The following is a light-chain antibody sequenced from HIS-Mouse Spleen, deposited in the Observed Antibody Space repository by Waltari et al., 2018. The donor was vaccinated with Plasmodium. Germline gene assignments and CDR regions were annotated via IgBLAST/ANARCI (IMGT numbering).Light chain of an antibody. CDR2: EDR. J-gene: IGLJ3*02. CDR3: YSTDSSGNHRV. CDR1: ALPKKY. Sequence: SYELTQPPSVSVSPGQTARITSGDALPKKYAYWYQQQSGQTPVLVIYEDRKRPSGIPERLSGSGSGTMASLPISVAQVEDEADYYCYSTDSSGNHRVFGGGTKLTVL. V-gene: IGLV3-10*01.